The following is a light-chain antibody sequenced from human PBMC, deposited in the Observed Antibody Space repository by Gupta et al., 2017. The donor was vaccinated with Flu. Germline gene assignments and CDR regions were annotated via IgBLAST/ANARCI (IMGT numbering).Light chain of an antibody. Sequence: GDRVTITCRASQSISSWLAWYQQKPGKAPKLLIYKASSLESGVPSRFSGSGSGTEFTLTISSLQPDDFATYYCQQYNSYVYTFGQGTKLEIK. CDR2: KAS. CDR1: QSISSW. V-gene: IGKV1-5*03. J-gene: IGKJ2*01. CDR3: QQYNSYVYT.